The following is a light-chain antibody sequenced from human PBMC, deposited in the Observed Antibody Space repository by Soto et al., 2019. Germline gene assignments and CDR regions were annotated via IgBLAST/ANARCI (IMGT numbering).Light chain of an antibody. V-gene: IGKV1-12*01. CDR3: QQADSLPLT. J-gene: IGKJ4*01. CDR2: AAS. Sequence: GGRVTITCRASRDISSWLAWYQQKPGQAPNILVFAASTLQRGVPTRFSGRGSGTGFTLTIDSLQPEDFATYYCQQADSLPLTFGGGTKVDIK. CDR1: RDISSW.